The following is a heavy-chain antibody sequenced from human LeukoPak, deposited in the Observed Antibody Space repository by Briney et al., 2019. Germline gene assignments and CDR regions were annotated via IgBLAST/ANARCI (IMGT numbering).Heavy chain of an antibody. CDR3: ARGGTIFGVVTSFDY. D-gene: IGHD3-3*01. V-gene: IGHV4-59*01. CDR2: IYYSGST. J-gene: IGHJ4*02. CDR1: GGSISSYY. Sequence: PSETLSLTCTVSGGSISSYYWSWIRQPPGKGLEWIGYIYYSGSTNYNPSLKSRVTISVDTSKNQFSLKLSSVTAADTAVYYCARGGTIFGVVTSFDYWGQGTLVTVSS.